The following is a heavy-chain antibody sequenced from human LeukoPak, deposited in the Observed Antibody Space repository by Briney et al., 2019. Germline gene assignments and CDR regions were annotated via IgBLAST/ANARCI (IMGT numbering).Heavy chain of an antibody. V-gene: IGHV1-69*06. CDR2: IIPIFGTA. Sequence: SVKVSCKASGGTFSSYAISWVRQAPGQGLEWMGGIIPIFGTANYAQKFQGRVTITADKSTSTAYMELSSLRSEDTAVYYCARKMYSGYDFFDYWGQGTLVTVSS. D-gene: IGHD5-12*01. CDR1: GGTFSSYA. CDR3: ARKMYSGYDFFDY. J-gene: IGHJ4*02.